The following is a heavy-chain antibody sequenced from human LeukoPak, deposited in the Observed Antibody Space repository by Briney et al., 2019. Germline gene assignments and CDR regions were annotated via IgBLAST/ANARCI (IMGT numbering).Heavy chain of an antibody. V-gene: IGHV3-23*01. CDR3: AKRGVVIRVILVGFHKEAYYFDS. Sequence: PGGSLRLSCAVSGTTLSNYGMSWVRQAPGKGLEWVAGISGSGGRTDYADSVKGRFTISRDNSKNTLYLQMNSLRAEDTAVYFCAKRGVVIRVILVGFHKEAYYFDSWGQGALVTVSS. D-gene: IGHD3-22*01. J-gene: IGHJ4*02. CDR2: ISGSGGRT. CDR1: GTTLSNYG.